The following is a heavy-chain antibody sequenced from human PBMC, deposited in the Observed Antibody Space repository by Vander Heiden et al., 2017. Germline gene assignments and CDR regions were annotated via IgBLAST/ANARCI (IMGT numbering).Heavy chain of an antibody. CDR3: ARWRPYFDYGMDV. Sequence: EVQLVESGGGLIQPGGSLRLSCAASGFTVSSNYMSWVRQAPGKGLEWVSVIYSGGSTYYADAVKGRFTISRDNSKNTLYLQMNRLRAEDTAVYYCARWRPYFDYGMDVWGQGTTVTVSS. J-gene: IGHJ6*02. D-gene: IGHD3-10*01. V-gene: IGHV3-53*01. CDR1: GFTVSSNY. CDR2: IYSGGST.